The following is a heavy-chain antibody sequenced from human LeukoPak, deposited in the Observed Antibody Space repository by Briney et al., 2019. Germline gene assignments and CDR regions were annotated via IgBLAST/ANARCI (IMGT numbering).Heavy chain of an antibody. CDR3: ARLPDSGGYDDAFDI. Sequence: SETLSLTCTVSGGSINNYYWSWIRQPPGKGLEWIGYIYYSGTTSYNPSLKSRVTISVDTSKNQFSLRLSSVTAADTAVYYCARLPDSGGYDDAFDIWGQGTLVTVSS. CDR1: GGSINNYY. D-gene: IGHD5-12*01. V-gene: IGHV4-59*08. CDR2: IYYSGTT. J-gene: IGHJ4*02.